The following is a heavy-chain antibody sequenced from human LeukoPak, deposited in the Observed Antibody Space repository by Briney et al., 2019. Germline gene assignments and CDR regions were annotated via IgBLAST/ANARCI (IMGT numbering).Heavy chain of an antibody. CDR3: ARLYCSGATCYANLDY. CDR1: GFTFSTYW. V-gene: IGHV3-7*04. Sequence: GGSLRLSCAASGFTFSTYWMSWVRQAPGKGLEWVANIKQDGSQTYYVDSVRGRFTISRDNAKNSLYPQMNSLTAEDTAVYYCARLYCSGATCYANLDYWGQGTLVAVSS. D-gene: IGHD2-15*01. CDR2: IKQDGSQT. J-gene: IGHJ4*02.